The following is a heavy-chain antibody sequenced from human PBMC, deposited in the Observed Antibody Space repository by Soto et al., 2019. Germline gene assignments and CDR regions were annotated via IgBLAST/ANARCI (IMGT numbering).Heavy chain of an antibody. J-gene: IGHJ4*02. CDR1: GFTFSSYA. V-gene: IGHV3-64D*06. D-gene: IGHD3-16*01. CDR3: VKGLHSTRGLFDY. CDR2: ISSNGGST. Sequence: LRLSCSASGFTFSSYAMHWVRQAPGKGLEYVSAISSNGGSTYYADSVKGRFTISRDNSKNTLYLQMSSLRAEDTAVYYCVKGLHSTRGLFDYWGQGTLVTVSS.